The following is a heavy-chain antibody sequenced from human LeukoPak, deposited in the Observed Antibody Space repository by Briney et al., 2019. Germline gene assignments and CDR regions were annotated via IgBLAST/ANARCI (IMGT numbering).Heavy chain of an antibody. CDR2: INHSGST. CDR3: ALYTYYYGSGSYSH. V-gene: IGHV4-34*01. J-gene: IGHJ4*02. Sequence: SETLSLTCAVYGGSFSGYYWSWIRQPPGKGLEWIGEINHSGSTNYNPSLKSRVTISVDTSKNRFSLKLSSVTAADTAVYYCALYTYYYGSGSYSHWGQGTLVTVSS. D-gene: IGHD3-10*01. CDR1: GGSFSGYY.